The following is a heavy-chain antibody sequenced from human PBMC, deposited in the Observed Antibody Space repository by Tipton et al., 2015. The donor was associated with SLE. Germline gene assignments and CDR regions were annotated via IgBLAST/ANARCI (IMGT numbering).Heavy chain of an antibody. CDR2: MYYSGST. J-gene: IGHJ4*02. CDR1: GGSISSSSYY. V-gene: IGHV4-39*07. D-gene: IGHD3-3*01. CDR3: ARQDFWSGYTSY. Sequence: TLSLTCTVSGGSISSSSYYWGWIRQPPGKGLEWIGSMYYSGSTYYNPSLKSRVTISVDTSKNQFSLKLSSVTAADTAVYYCARQDFWSGYTSYWGQGTLVTVSS.